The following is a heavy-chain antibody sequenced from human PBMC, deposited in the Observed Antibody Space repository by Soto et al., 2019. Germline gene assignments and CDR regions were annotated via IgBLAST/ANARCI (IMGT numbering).Heavy chain of an antibody. CDR2: TTDNGGRS. D-gene: IGHD3-10*01. Sequence: GGSLRLSCAASGFTFISHAMTWVRQAPGKGLGWVSSTTDNGGRSYYLDSVKGRFSISRDNPKNTLYLQMNSLRAEDTAVYYCAREASGGSAFDTWGQGTMVTVSS. V-gene: IGHV3-23*01. CDR1: GFTFISHA. J-gene: IGHJ3*02. CDR3: AREASGGSAFDT.